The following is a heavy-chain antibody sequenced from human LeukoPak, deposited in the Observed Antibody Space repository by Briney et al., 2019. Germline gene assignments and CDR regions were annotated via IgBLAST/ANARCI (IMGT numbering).Heavy chain of an antibody. CDR2: INTDGSST. D-gene: IGHD2-2*01. V-gene: IGHV3-74*01. J-gene: IGHJ3*02. Sequence: GGSLRLSCAASGFTFSSYSMNWVRQAPGKGLVWVSRINTDGSSTSYADSVKGRFTISRDNAKNTLYLQMNSLRAEDTAVYYCARESLYCSSTSCSHAFDIWGQGTMVTVS. CDR1: GFTFSSYS. CDR3: ARESLYCSSTSCSHAFDI.